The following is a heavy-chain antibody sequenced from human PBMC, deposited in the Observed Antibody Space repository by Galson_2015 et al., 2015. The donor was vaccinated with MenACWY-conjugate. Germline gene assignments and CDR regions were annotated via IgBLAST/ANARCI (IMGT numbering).Heavy chain of an antibody. CDR2: IHYSGST. CDR3: ARVTTKYDFSTAEYYYDGMDV. CDR1: GGSISSRSYY. V-gene: IGHV4-39*07. D-gene: IGHD3-9*01. Sequence: ATLSLTCTVSGGSISSRSYYWGWIRPPPGKGLEWIGRIHYSGSTYYNPSLKSRVTISVDTSKNHFSLKVSSVTAADTAVFYCARVTTKYDFSTAEYYYDGMDVWGQGTTVPVSS. J-gene: IGHJ6*02.